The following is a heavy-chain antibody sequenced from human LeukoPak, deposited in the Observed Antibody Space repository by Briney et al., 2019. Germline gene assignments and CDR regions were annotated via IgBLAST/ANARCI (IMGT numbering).Heavy chain of an antibody. CDR2: IKSKTDGGTT. CDR3: AKDLRVGAPYYFDY. Sequence: PGGSLRLSCAASGFTFSNAWMSWVRQAPGKGLEWVGRIKSKTDGGTTDYAAPVKGRFTISRDNSKNTLYLQMNSLRAEDTAVYYCAKDLRVGAPYYFDYWGQGTLVTVSS. CDR1: GFTFSNAW. D-gene: IGHD1-26*01. V-gene: IGHV3-15*01. J-gene: IGHJ4*02.